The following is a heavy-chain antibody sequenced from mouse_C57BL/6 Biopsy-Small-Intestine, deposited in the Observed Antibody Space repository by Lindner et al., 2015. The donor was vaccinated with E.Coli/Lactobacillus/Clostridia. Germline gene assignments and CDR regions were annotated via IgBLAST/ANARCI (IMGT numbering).Heavy chain of an antibody. V-gene: IGHV1-39*01. CDR2: INPYYVST. CDR1: GYSFTGYN. D-gene: IGHD2-13*01. J-gene: IGHJ3*01. Sequence: LQESGASVKISCKASGYSFTGYNMNWVKQSHGKSLEWIGNINPYYVSTTYNQKFKGKATLTADKSSSTAYMQLSSLTSEDSAVYYCARGNYGDYLFAYWGQGTLVTVSA. CDR3: ARGNYGDYLFAY.